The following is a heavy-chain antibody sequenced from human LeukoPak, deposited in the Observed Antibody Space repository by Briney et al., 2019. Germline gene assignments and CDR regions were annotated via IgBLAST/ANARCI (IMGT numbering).Heavy chain of an antibody. D-gene: IGHD3-22*01. V-gene: IGHV4-34*01. J-gene: IGHJ5*02. CDR3: ARSRRHYITMIVVANNWFDP. CDR1: GGSFSGYY. Sequence: SETLSLTCAVYGGSFSGYYWSWILQPPGKGLEWIGEINHSGSTNYNPSLKSRVTISVDTSKNQFSLKLSSVTAADTAVYYCARSRRHYITMIVVANNWFDPWSQGSLVTVSS. CDR2: INHSGST.